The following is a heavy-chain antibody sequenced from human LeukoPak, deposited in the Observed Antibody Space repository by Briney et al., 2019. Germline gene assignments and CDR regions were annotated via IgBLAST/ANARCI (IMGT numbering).Heavy chain of an antibody. CDR3: ARDGSKKLGFDS. J-gene: IGHJ4*02. D-gene: IGHD2-2*01. V-gene: IGHV3-7*01. Sequence: PGGSLRLSCAASGFTFSSYAMHWVRQAPGKGLEWVANIKQDGSEKQYVDSVKGRFTISRDNAKNSLYLQMNSLRGEDTAVYYCARDGSKKLGFDSWGQGTLVTVSS. CDR2: IKQDGSEK. CDR1: GFTFSSYA.